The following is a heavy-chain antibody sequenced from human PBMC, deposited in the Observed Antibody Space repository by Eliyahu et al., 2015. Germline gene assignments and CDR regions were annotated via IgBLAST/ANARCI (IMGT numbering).Heavy chain of an antibody. CDR1: GFTFSNYA. D-gene: IGHD3-16*01. V-gene: IGHV3-23*04. CDR3: ANPGGGTYFFDY. Sequence: EVQLVESEGGLVQPGGSLRLSCAAFGFTFSNYAMRWVRQAPGKGLEXVSAISGSGGSTDYAHSVKGRFTISRDNSKNTLYLQMNSLRAEDTAVYYCANPGGGTYFFDYWGQGTLVTVSS. CDR2: ISGSGGST. J-gene: IGHJ4*02.